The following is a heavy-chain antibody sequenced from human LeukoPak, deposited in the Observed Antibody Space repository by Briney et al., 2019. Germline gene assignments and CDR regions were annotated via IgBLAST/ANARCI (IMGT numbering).Heavy chain of an antibody. V-gene: IGHV4-59*08. CDR1: GGSISSYY. Sequence: PSETLSLTCTVSGGSISSYYWSWIRQPPGKGLEWIGYIYYSGSTNYNPSLKSRVTMTRDTSKNQFSLKLSSVTAADTAVYYCARHYRYRYCSSTSCYWSWFDPWGQGTLVTVSS. D-gene: IGHD2-2*01. J-gene: IGHJ5*02. CDR3: ARHYRYRYCSSTSCYWSWFDP. CDR2: IYYSGST.